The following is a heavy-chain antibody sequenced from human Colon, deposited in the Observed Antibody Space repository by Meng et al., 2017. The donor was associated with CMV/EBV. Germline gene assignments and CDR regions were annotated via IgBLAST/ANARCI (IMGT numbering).Heavy chain of an antibody. J-gene: IGHJ4*02. CDR3: ARGVLNFFDY. D-gene: IGHD3-10*01. Sequence: GPGPWKPSETLAPTCSVPGCSFTTNSYFWAWIRQPPGKGLEYIGSIYNSGSTYYNASLKSRVTMSVDTSKNQFSLKLSSVTAADTAKYYCARGVLNFFDYWGQGTLVTVSS. V-gene: IGHV4-39*07. CDR2: IYNSGST. CDR1: GCSFTTNSYF.